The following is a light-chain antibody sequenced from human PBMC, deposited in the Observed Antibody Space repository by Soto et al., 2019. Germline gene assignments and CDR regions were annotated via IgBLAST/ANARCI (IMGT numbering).Light chain of an antibody. V-gene: IGKV1-27*01. Sequence: DIQMTQSPSSLSASVGDRVTITCRASQGISNFLAWYQQKPGKVPKLLIYGTSTLQSGVPSRFSGSTSVTDFTLTISSLQPEDVATYYCQKYNNAPLTFGGGTKVEIK. CDR2: GTS. CDR1: QGISNF. J-gene: IGKJ4*01. CDR3: QKYNNAPLT.